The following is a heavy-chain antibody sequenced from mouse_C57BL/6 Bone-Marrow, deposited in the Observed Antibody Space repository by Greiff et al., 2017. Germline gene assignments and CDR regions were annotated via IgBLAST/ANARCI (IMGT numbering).Heavy chain of an antibody. CDR3: AGWLHPWFAY. J-gene: IGHJ3*01. Sequence: EVMLVESGGDLVKPGGSLKLSCAASGFTFSSYGMSWVRQTPDKRLEWVATISSGGSYTYYPNSVKGRFTISRDNAKNTLYLQMSSLKSEDTAMYYGAGWLHPWFAYWGEGTLVTVSA. D-gene: IGHD2-2*01. CDR2: ISSGGSYT. V-gene: IGHV5-6*01. CDR1: GFTFSSYG.